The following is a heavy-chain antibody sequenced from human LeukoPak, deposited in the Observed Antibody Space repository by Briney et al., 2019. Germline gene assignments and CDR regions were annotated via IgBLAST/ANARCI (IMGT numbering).Heavy chain of an antibody. V-gene: IGHV1-18*01. CDR1: GYTFTSYG. CDR3: ARNMTTSGPIDIEDAFDI. D-gene: IGHD4-17*01. CDR2: ISANNGKT. Sequence: ASVKVSCKASGYTFTSYGISWVRQAPGQGLEWIGWISANNGKTKYAHNLQGRVAMTTDTSVSTAYIELRSLRSDDTAVYYCARNMTTSGPIDIEDAFDIWGQGTMVTVSS. J-gene: IGHJ3*02.